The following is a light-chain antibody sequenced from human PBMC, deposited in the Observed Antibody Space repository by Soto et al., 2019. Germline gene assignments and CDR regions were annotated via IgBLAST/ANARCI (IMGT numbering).Light chain of an antibody. CDR3: QQFSSYPLT. CDR2: DAS. Sequence: GLRQSPGTLSLYTGERATLSCRASQTVRNNYLAWYQQKPGQAPRLLIYDASSRATGIPDRFSGGGSGTDFTLTISRLEPEDFAVYYCQQFSSYPLTFGGETIVDIK. CDR1: QTVRNNY. V-gene: IGKV3-20*01. J-gene: IGKJ4*01.